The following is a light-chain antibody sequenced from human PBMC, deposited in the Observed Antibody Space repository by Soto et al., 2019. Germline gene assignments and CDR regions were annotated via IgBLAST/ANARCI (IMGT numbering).Light chain of an antibody. J-gene: IGKJ4*01. CDR3: QHYGSLVLT. Sequence: EIVLTQSPGTLSLSPGERATLSCRASQSVSSSYLAWYQQKPGQAPRLLIYGASSRATGIPDRFSGSGSGTDFTLPISRLEPEDFAGYYCQHYGSLVLTFGGGTKVEIK. V-gene: IGKV3-20*01. CDR1: QSVSSSY. CDR2: GAS.